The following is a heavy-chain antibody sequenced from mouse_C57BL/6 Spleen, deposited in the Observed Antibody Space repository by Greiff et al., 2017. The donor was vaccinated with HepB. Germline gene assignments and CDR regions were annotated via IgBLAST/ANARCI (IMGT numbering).Heavy chain of an antibody. CDR2: IDPSDSYP. CDR1: GYTFTSYW. Sequence: VQLQQSGAELVMPGASVKLSCKASGYTFTSYWMHWVKQRPGQGLEWIGEIDPSDSYPNYNQKFKGKSTLTVEKSSSTAYMQLSSLTSEDSAVYYCARGGSSPPMDYWGQGTSVTVSS. J-gene: IGHJ4*01. CDR3: ARGGSSPPMDY. V-gene: IGHV1-69*01. D-gene: IGHD1-1*01.